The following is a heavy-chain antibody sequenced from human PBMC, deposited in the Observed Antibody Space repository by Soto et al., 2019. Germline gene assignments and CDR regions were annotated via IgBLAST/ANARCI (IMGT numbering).Heavy chain of an antibody. CDR1: GYTFTSYY. Sequence: GSVKVSCKASGYTFTSYYMHWVRQAPGQGLEWMGIINPSGGSTSYAQKFQGRVTMTRDTSTSTVYMELSSLRSEDTAVYYCATRGVDASGGFVFWGQGTPVTVSS. CDR3: ATRGVDASGGFVF. CDR2: INPSGGST. J-gene: IGHJ4*02. D-gene: IGHD3-10*01. V-gene: IGHV1-46*01.